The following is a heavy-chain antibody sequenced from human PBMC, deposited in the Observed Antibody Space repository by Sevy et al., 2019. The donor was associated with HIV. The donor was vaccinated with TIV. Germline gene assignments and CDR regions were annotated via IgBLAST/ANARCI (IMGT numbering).Heavy chain of an antibody. J-gene: IGHJ1*01. D-gene: IGHD2-15*01. CDR1: GGSISSSSYY. Sequence: PSETLSLTCMVSGGSISSSSYYWGWIRQPPGKGLEWIGSIYYSGNTYYNPSLKSRVTISVDTSKKQFSLKLSSVTAADTAVYYCATRLGYCSGSSCYPPEYFHHWGQGTLVTVSS. V-gene: IGHV4-39*01. CDR3: ATRLGYCSGSSCYPPEYFHH. CDR2: IYYSGNT.